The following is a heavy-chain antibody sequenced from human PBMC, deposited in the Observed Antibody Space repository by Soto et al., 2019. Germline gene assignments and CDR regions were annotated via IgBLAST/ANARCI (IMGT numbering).Heavy chain of an antibody. CDR1: GFTFSSYA. CDR3: AKDLVPAAIGNWFDP. J-gene: IGHJ5*02. Sequence: GALRLSCAASGFTFSSYAMSWVRQAPGKGLEWVSSVSWNSGAKLYADSVKGRFAISRDNSKNTLYLQMNSLRAEDTAVYYCAKDLVPAAIGNWFDPWGQGTLVTVSS. CDR2: VSWNSGAK. D-gene: IGHD2-2*01. V-gene: IGHV3-23*01.